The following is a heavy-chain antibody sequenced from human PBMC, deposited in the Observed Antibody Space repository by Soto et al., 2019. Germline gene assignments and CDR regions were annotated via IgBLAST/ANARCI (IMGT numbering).Heavy chain of an antibody. D-gene: IGHD5-12*01. CDR1: GYRFTNYW. CDR3: ASTAIVSTIVSGHDAFDI. CDR2: IYPGDSDT. J-gene: IGHJ3*02. Sequence: GEPLKISWKASGYRFTNYWIGWVRQMPGKGLEWMVVIYPGDSDTRYSPSFQGQVTISADKSISTAYLQWSSLKASDTAIYYCASTAIVSTIVSGHDAFDIWGQGT. V-gene: IGHV5-51*01.